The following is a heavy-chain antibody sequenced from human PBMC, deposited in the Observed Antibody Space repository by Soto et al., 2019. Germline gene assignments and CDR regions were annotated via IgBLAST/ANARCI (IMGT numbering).Heavy chain of an antibody. CDR1: GFTFSSYG. CDR2: IWYDGSNK. V-gene: IGHV3-33*01. D-gene: IGHD3-10*01. J-gene: IGHJ4*02. Sequence: QVQLVESGGGVVQPGRSLRLSCAASGFTFSSYGMHWVRQAPGKGLEWVAVIWYDGSNKYYADSVKGRFTISRDNSKNTLYLQMNSLRAEDTAVYYCARDGRITMVRGLFDYWGQGTLVTVSS. CDR3: ARDGRITMVRGLFDY.